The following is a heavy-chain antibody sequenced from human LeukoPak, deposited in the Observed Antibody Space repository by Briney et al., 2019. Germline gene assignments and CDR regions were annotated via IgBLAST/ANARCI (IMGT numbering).Heavy chain of an antibody. Sequence: GASVKVSCKASGYTFTGYYMHWVRQAPGQGLEWMGWINPNSGGTNCAQKFQGWVTMTRDTSISTAYMELSRLRSDDTAVYYCARALWHSSSWYYFDYWGQGTLVTVSS. V-gene: IGHV1-2*04. J-gene: IGHJ4*02. D-gene: IGHD6-13*01. CDR3: ARALWHSSSWYYFDY. CDR2: INPNSGGT. CDR1: GYTFTGYY.